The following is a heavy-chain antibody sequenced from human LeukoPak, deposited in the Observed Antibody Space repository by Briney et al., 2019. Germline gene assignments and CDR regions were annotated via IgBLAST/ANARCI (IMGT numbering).Heavy chain of an antibody. CDR2: INPNSGGT. D-gene: IGHD2-15*01. J-gene: IGHJ4*02. CDR1: GYTFTGYY. CDR3: ASYYCSGGSCYSGDFDY. Sequence: ASVKVSCKASGYTFTGYYMHWVRQAPGQGLEWMGWINPNSGGTNYAQKFQGRVTMTTDTSISTAYIELSRLTSDDTAVYYCASYYCSGGSCYSGDFDYWGQGTLVTVSS. V-gene: IGHV1-2*02.